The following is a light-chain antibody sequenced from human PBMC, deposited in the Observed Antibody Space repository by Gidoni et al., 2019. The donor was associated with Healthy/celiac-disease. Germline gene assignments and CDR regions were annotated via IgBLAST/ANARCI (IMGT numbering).Light chain of an antibody. CDR2: EVS. CDR1: SSDVGGYNY. Sequence: QSALTQPASVSGSPGQSITISCTGTSSDVGGYNYVSWYQQHPGKAPKLMIYEVSNRPSGVPDRFSGSKSGNTASLTISGLQAEDEADYYCSSYTSSSIFDFGTGTKVTVL. V-gene: IGLV2-14*01. CDR3: SSYTSSSIFD. J-gene: IGLJ1*01.